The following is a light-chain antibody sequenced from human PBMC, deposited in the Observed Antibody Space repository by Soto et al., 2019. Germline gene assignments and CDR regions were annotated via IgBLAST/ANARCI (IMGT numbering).Light chain of an antibody. V-gene: IGKV3-11*01. J-gene: IGKJ1*01. CDR1: QSVSSY. CDR2: DAS. Sequence: EIVFTQSPATLSLSPGERATLSCRASQSVSSYLAWYQQKPGQAPRLLIYDASNRATGIPARFSGSGSGTDFTLTISSXEPEDFVVYYCQQRRNWPRTFGQGTKVDIK. CDR3: QQRRNWPRT.